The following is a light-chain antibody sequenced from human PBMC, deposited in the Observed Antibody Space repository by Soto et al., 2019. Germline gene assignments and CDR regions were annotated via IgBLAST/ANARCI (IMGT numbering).Light chain of an antibody. J-gene: IGLJ1*01. V-gene: IGLV2-23*01. CDR3: CSYAGSNNFV. CDR2: EGS. CDR1: SSDVGSYNF. Sequence: QSVLTQPASVSGSPGQSITISCSGTSSDVGSYNFVSWYQQHPGTAPKLLIYEGSKRPSGVSNRFSGSKSGNTASLTISGLQAEDEADYYCCSYAGSNNFVFGTGTKATVL.